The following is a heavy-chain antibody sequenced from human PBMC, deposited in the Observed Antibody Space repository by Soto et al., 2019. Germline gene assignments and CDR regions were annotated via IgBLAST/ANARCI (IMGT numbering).Heavy chain of an antibody. CDR3: ARTVFFGYCSSTSCYDWFDP. J-gene: IGHJ5*02. CDR1: GYTFTSYY. V-gene: IGHV1-46*01. CDR2: INPSGGST. Sequence: ASVKVSCKASGYTFTSYYMHWVRQAPGQGLEWMGIINPSGGSTSYAQKFQGRVTMTTDTSTSTAYMELRSLRSDDTAVYYCARTVFFGYCSSTSCYDWFDPWG. D-gene: IGHD2-2*03.